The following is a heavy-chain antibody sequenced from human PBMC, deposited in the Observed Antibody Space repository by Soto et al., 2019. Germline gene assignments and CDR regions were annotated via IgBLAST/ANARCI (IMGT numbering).Heavy chain of an antibody. CDR1: GFTFSSYS. J-gene: IGHJ3*02. V-gene: IGHV3-21*01. D-gene: IGHD3-22*01. CDR2: ISSSSSYI. CDR3: ARGLWSYYYDSSVGNAFDI. Sequence: PGGSLRLSCAASGFTFSSYSMNWVRQAPGKGLEWVSSISSSSSYIYYADSVKGRFTISRDNAKNSLYLQMNSLRAEDTAVYYCARGLWSYYYDSSVGNAFDIWGQGTMVTVSS.